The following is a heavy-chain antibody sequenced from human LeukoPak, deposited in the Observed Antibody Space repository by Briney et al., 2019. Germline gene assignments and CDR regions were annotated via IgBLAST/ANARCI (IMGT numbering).Heavy chain of an antibody. CDR1: GYTLTELS. D-gene: IGHD6-19*01. CDR3: ATGQQWLVYFDY. J-gene: IGHJ4*02. Sequence: ASVKVSCKVSGYTLTELSMHWVRQAPGKGFEWMGGFDPEDGETIYAQKFQGRVTMTEDTSTDTAYMELSSLRSEDTAVYYCATGQQWLVYFDYWGQGTLVTVSS. CDR2: FDPEDGET. V-gene: IGHV1-24*01.